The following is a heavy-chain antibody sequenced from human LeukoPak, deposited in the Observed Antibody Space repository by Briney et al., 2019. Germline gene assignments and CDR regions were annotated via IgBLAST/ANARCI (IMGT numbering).Heavy chain of an antibody. J-gene: IGHJ4*02. V-gene: IGHV3-74*01. CDR1: GFTFSSYW. CDR3: ARDQLAYSGYDTLFDY. D-gene: IGHD5-12*01. Sequence: PGGSLRLSCAVSGFTFSSYWMHWVRQAPGKGLVWVSHIKTDGSTTAYADSVKGPFTISRDNSKNTLCLQLNSLRPEDTAVYYCARDQLAYSGYDTLFDYWGQGTLVTVSS. CDR2: IKTDGSTT.